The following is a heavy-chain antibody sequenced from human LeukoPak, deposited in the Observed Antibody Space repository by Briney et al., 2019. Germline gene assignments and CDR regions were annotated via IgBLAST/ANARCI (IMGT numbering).Heavy chain of an antibody. Sequence: PSETLSLTCTVSGGSISSSSYYWGWIRQPPWKGLEWIGSIYYSGSTYYNPSLKSRVTISVDTSKNQFSLKLSSVTAADTAVYYCAGGGNSQDYFDYWSQGTLVTVSS. J-gene: IGHJ4*02. CDR2: IYYSGST. CDR1: GGSISSSSYY. CDR3: AGGGNSQDYFDY. V-gene: IGHV4-39*01. D-gene: IGHD4-23*01.